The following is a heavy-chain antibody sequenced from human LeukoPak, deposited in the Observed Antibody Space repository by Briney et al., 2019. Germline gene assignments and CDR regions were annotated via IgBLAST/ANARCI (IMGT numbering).Heavy chain of an antibody. J-gene: IGHJ5*02. CDR2: INTNTGNP. CDR3: ARDRGRYCSSTSCSRGGSWFDP. D-gene: IGHD2-2*01. V-gene: IGHV7-4-1*02. CDR1: GYTFTSYA. Sequence: GASVKVSCKASGYTFTSYAMNWVRQAPGQGLEWMGWINTNTGNPTYAQGFTGRFVFSLDTSVSTAYLQISSLKAEDTAVYYCARDRGRYCSSTSCSRGGSWFDPWGQGTLVTVSS.